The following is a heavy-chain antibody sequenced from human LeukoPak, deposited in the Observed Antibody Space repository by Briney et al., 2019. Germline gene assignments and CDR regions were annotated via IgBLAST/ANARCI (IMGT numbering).Heavy chain of an antibody. CDR1: GGSISSGGYS. J-gene: IGHJ5*02. CDR2: IYYSGST. V-gene: IGHV4-30-4*07. Sequence: TSETLSLTCAVSGGSISSGGYSWSWIRQPPGEGLEWIGYIYYSGSTYYNPSLKSRVTISVDTSKNQFSLKLSSVTAADTAVYYCARAGPIVGATAWFDPWGQGTLVTVSS. CDR3: ARAGPIVGATAWFDP. D-gene: IGHD1-26*01.